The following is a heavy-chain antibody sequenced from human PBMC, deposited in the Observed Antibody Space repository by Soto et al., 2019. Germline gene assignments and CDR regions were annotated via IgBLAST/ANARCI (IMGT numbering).Heavy chain of an antibody. J-gene: IGHJ3*02. D-gene: IGHD3-22*01. CDR3: TTDGYNYDGSDRGSAFDI. Sequence: PGGSLRLSCAASGFTLSNAWMSWVRQAPGKGLEWVGRIKSKTDGGTTDYAAPVKGRFTISRDDSKNTLYLQMNSLKTEDTAVYYCTTDGYNYDGSDRGSAFDIWGQGTMVTVSS. CDR2: IKSKTDGGTT. V-gene: IGHV3-15*01. CDR1: GFTLSNAW.